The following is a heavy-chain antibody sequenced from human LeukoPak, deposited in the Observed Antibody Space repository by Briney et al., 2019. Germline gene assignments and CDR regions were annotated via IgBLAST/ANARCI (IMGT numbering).Heavy chain of an antibody. D-gene: IGHD3-22*01. Sequence: GGSLRLSCVASGFTFSSYEMNWVRQAPGKGLEWISYIRNSGTTIYYTDSVKGRFTISRDDAKNSLYLQMNSLRAEDTAVYYCVSTTCYYDSSGYGWYFDLWGRGTLVTVSS. CDR3: VSTTCYYDSSGYGWYFDL. CDR1: GFTFSSYE. CDR2: IRNSGTTI. J-gene: IGHJ2*01. V-gene: IGHV3-48*03.